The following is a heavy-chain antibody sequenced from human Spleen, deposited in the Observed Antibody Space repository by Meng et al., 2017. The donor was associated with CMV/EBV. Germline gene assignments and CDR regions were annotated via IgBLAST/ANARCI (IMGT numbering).Heavy chain of an antibody. J-gene: IGHJ4*02. Sequence: GNKVKKPGKSTKISCKGSAYSFTSYWIGWVRQMPGKGLEWMGIIYPGDSDTRYSPSFQGQVTISADKSISTAYLQWSSLKASDTAMYYCARLDWVRGVIDYWGQGTLVTVSS. CDR2: IYPGDSDT. V-gene: IGHV5-51*01. CDR1: AYSFTSYW. CDR3: ARLDWVRGVIDY. D-gene: IGHD3-10*01.